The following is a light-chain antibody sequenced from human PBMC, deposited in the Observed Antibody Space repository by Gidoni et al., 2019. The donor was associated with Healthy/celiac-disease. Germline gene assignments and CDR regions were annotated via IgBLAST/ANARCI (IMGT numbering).Light chain of an antibody. CDR2: DVS. J-gene: IGLJ3*02. CDR3: SSYTSSSWV. V-gene: IGLV2-14*03. CDR1: SSDVGGYNY. Sequence: QSALTQPASVSGSPGQSITISCTGTSSDVGGYNYVSWYQQHPGKAPKLMIYDVSNRPSGVSNRFSGSKSGPPASLTISGLQAADEADYYCSSYTSSSWVFGGGTKLPVL.